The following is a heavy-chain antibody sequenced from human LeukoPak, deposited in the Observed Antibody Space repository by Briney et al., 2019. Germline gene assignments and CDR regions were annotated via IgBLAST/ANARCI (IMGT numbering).Heavy chain of an antibody. J-gene: IGHJ4*02. CDR2: IWYDGSNK. CDR3: ARESGGSYGYFDY. D-gene: IGHD1-26*01. Sequence: GGSLRLSRAASGFTFSSYGMHWVRQAPGKGLEWVAVIWYDGSNKYYADSVKGRFTISRDNSKNTLYLQMNSLRAEDTAVYYCARESGGSYGYFDYWGQGTLVTVSS. CDR1: GFTFSSYG. V-gene: IGHV3-33*01.